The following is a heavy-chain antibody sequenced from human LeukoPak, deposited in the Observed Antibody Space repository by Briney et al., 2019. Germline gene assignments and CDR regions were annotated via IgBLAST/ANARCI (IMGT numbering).Heavy chain of an antibody. CDR1: GFTFSSYG. CDR3: ARGGGSRRGAYFDY. CDR2: ISYDGSNK. V-gene: IGHV3-30*03. J-gene: IGHJ4*02. D-gene: IGHD5-12*01. Sequence: PGGSLRLSCAASGFTFSSYGMHWVRQAPGKELEWVAVISYDGSNKYYADSVKGRFTISRDNSKNTLYLQMNSLRAEDTAVYYCARGGGSRRGAYFDYWGQGTLVTVSS.